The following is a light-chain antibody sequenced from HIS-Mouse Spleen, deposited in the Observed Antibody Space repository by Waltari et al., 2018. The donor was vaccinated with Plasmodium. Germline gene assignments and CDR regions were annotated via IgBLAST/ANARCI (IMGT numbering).Light chain of an antibody. CDR1: SSDVGGYNS. J-gene: IGLJ1*01. V-gene: IGLV2-14*01. CDR2: EVS. CDR3: SSYTSGSTLV. Sequence: QSALTQPAPVSGSPGRSITISCTGTSSDVGGYNSVSWYQLHPGKAPKLMIYEVSNRPSGSSNSFSGSKSGNTASLTISGRRAEDEADYNSSSYTSGSTLVFGTGTKVTVL.